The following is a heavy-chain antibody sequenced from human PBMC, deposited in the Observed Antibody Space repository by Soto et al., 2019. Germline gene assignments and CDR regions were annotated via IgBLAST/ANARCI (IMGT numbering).Heavy chain of an antibody. V-gene: IGHV4-39*01. J-gene: IGHJ4*02. D-gene: IGHD5-18*01. CDR2: IYYSGST. CDR1: GGSISSSSYY. Sequence: PSETLSLTCTVSGGSISSSSYYWGWIRQPPGKGLEWIGSIYYSGSTYYNPSLKSRVTISVDTSKNQFSLKLSSVTAADTAVYYCARSGYSYGTIDYWGQGTPVTVSS. CDR3: ARSGYSYGTIDY.